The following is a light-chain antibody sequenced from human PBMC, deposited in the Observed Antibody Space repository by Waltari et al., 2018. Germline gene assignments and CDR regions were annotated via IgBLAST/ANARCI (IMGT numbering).Light chain of an antibody. CDR1: SSNIGSNY. Sequence: QPVLTQPPSASGTPGQRGTISCSGSSSNIGSNYVYWYQHVPGAAPKLLSYRNTQRPSGVPDRFSGSKSGTSASLAISGLRSEDEADYFCASWDDSLSGPVFGGGTKLTVL. J-gene: IGLJ2*01. CDR3: ASWDDSLSGPV. CDR2: RNT. V-gene: IGLV1-47*01.